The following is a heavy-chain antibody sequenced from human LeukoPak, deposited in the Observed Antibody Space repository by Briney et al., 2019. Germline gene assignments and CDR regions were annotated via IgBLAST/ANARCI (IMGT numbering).Heavy chain of an antibody. CDR1: GFTFSSYA. V-gene: IGHV3-23*01. CDR2: ISGSGGST. CDR3: AKDLWYGSGSYTAEQEVY. Sequence: PGGSLRLSCAASGFTFSSYATSWVRQAPGKGLEWVSAISGSGGSTYYADSVKGRFTISRDNSKNTLYLQMNSLRAEDTAVYYCAKDLWYGSGSYTAEQEVYWGQGTLVTVSS. D-gene: IGHD3-10*01. J-gene: IGHJ4*02.